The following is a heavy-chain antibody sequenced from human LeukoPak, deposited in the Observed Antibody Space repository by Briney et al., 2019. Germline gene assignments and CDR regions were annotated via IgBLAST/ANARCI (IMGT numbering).Heavy chain of an antibody. D-gene: IGHD6-19*01. J-gene: IGHJ4*02. CDR2: IYYSGST. V-gene: IGHV4-39*01. Sequence: SETLSLTCTVSGGSISSSSYYWGWIRQPPGKGLEWIGSIYYSGSTYYNPSLKSRVTISVDTSKNQFSLKLSSVTAADTAVYYCARHGLVSELDYWGQGTLVTVSS. CDR3: ARHGLVSELDY. CDR1: GGSISSSSYY.